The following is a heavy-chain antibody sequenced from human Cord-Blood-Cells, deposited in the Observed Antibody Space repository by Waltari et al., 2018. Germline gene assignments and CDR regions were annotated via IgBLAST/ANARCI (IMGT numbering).Heavy chain of an antibody. D-gene: IGHD4-17*01. CDR3: ARGYGDYYYYYYGMDV. J-gene: IGHJ6*02. V-gene: IGHV1-3*01. CDR1: GYTFTSYA. Sequence: QVQLVQSGAEVKKPGASVKVSCKASGYTFTSYAMHLVRQAPGQRLEWMGWINAGNGNTKYSQKFKGRVTITRDTSASTAYMELSSLRSEDTAVYYCARGYGDYYYYYYGMDVWGQGTTVTVSS. CDR2: INAGNGNT.